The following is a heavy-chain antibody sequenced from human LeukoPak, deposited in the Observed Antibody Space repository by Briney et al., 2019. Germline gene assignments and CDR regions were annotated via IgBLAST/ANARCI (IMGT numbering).Heavy chain of an antibody. V-gene: IGHV4-31*03. CDR1: GGSISSGGYY. CDR2: IYYSGST. Sequence: SQTLSLTCTVSGGSISSGGYYWSWIRQHPGKGLEWIGYIYYSGSTYYNPSLKSRVTISVDTSKNQFSLKLSSVTAADTAVYYCARGGMRVRVDFWSAPIAYGMDVWGQGTTVTVSS. CDR3: ARGGMRVRVDFWSAPIAYGMDV. J-gene: IGHJ6*02. D-gene: IGHD3-3*01.